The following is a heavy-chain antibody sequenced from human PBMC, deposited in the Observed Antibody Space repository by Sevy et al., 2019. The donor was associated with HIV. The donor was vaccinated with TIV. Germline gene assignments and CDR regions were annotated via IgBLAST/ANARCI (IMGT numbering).Heavy chain of an antibody. CDR3: ARDRYFLYYFDY. Sequence: GGSLRLSCAASGFTFSRYWMSWVRQAPGKGLEWVANIKQDGSEKYYVDSVKGRFTISRDNAKNSLYLQMNSLRAEDTAVYYCARDRYFLYYFDYWGQGTLVTVSS. D-gene: IGHD1-20*01. J-gene: IGHJ4*02. V-gene: IGHV3-7*01. CDR2: IKQDGSEK. CDR1: GFTFSRYW.